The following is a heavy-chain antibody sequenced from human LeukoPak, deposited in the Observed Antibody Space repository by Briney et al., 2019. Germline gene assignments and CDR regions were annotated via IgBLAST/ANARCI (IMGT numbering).Heavy chain of an antibody. D-gene: IGHD2-21*02. CDR2: INPSGGST. CDR3: ARGQYCGGDCYLSDAFDI. V-gene: IGHV1-46*01. CDR1: GYTFTSYY. J-gene: IGHJ3*02. Sequence: ASVKVSCKASGYTFTSYYMHWVRQAPGQGLEWMGIINPSGGSTSYAQKFQGRVTMTRDMSTSTVYMELSSLRSEGTAVYYCARGQYCGGDCYLSDAFDIWGQGTMVTVSS.